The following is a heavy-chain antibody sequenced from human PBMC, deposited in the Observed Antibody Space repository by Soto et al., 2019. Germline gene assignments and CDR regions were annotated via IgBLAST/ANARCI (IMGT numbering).Heavy chain of an antibody. V-gene: IGHV1-69*01. Sequence: QVQLVQSGAEVKKPGSSVKVSCKASGGTFSSYAISWVRQAPGQGLEWVGGIIPISGTANYAQKFQGRVTITAEESTSTAYMELSSLRSEDTAVYYCARSQGSSTSLEIFYYYYYGMDVWGQGTTVTVSS. CDR3: ARSQGSSTSLEIFYYYYYGMDV. D-gene: IGHD2-2*01. J-gene: IGHJ6*02. CDR1: GGTFSSYA. CDR2: IIPISGTA.